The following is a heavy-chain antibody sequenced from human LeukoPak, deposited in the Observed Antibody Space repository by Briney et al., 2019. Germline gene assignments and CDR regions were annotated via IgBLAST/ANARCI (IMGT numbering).Heavy chain of an antibody. J-gene: IGHJ4*02. V-gene: IGHV3-73*01. CDR2: IRSKANSYAT. D-gene: IGHD5-18*01. Sequence: PGGSLKLSCAASGFTFSGSATHWVRQASGKGLEWVGRIRSKANSYATAYAASVKGRFTISRDDSKNTAYLQMNSLKTEDTAVYYCTRGSIDIRGYSYGPPDYWGQGTLVTVSS. CDR3: TRGSIDIRGYSYGPPDY. CDR1: GFTFSGSA.